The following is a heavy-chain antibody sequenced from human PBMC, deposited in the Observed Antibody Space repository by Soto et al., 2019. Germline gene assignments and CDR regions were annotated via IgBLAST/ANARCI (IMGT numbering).Heavy chain of an antibody. J-gene: IGHJ4*02. CDR1: GFTFDDYA. CDR3: AKSMVRGVPPYPPPDY. V-gene: IGHV3-9*01. D-gene: IGHD3-10*01. CDR2: ISWNSGSI. Sequence: EVQLVESGGGLVQPGRSLRLSCAASGFTFDDYAMHWVRQAPGKGLEWVSGISWNSGSIGYADSVKGRFTISRDNAKNSLYLQMNSLRAEDTALYYCAKSMVRGVPPYPPPDYWGQGTLVTVSS.